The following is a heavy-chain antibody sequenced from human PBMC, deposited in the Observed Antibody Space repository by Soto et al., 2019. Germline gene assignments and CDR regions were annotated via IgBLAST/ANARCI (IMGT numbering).Heavy chain of an antibody. V-gene: IGHV3-21*01. CDR3: ARDTYDSSGYYCPFDY. D-gene: IGHD3-22*01. CDR2: ISSSSSYI. CDR1: GFTFSSYS. J-gene: IGHJ4*02. Sequence: TGGSLRLSCAASGFTFSSYSMNWVRQAPGKGLEWVSSISSSSSYIYYADSVKGRFTISRDNAKNSLYLQMNSLRAEDTAVYYCARDTYDSSGYYCPFDYWGQGTLVTVSS.